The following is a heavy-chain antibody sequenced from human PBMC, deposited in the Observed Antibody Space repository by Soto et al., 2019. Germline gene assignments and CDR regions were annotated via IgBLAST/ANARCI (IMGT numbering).Heavy chain of an antibody. CDR1: GGSFRNYY. J-gene: IGHJ5*02. D-gene: IGHD2-2*01. CDR3: ARCSLVVVPAPGFDP. V-gene: IGHV4-34*09. Sequence: PSETLSLTCGVYGGSFRNYYWIWVRQPPGKGLEWIGEVNHSGEATYNPSLKSRVTISVDTSKNQFSLKLSSVSAADTALYYCARCSLVVVPAPGFDPWGRGTLVTVS. CDR2: VNHSGEA.